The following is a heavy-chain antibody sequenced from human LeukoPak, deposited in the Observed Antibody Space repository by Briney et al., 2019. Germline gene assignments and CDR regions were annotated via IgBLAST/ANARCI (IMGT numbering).Heavy chain of an antibody. CDR2: IYTNGSA. CDR3: GRDRYDILTGFQSAAWFDP. Sequence: AETLSLTCSVCGGSICSYYWSWIPQPAGKGLEWIGRIYTNGSANYNPSLKSRVTMSVDTSKNQFSLKLSSVTAAGTAVYYCGRDRYDILTGFQSAAWFDPWGQGTLVTVSS. J-gene: IGHJ5*02. V-gene: IGHV4-4*07. D-gene: IGHD3-9*01. CDR1: GGSICSYY.